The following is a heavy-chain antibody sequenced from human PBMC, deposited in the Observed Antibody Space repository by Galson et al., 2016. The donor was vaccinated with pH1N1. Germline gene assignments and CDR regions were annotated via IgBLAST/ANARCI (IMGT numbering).Heavy chain of an antibody. Sequence: SVKVSCKAPGDTFSKFGISWVRQAPGQGLEWMGRIIPLYGTTNYAPKFQGRVTITADESTSTAYIGMSSLRSEDTAVYYCARSACINGICHKDYYGMDVWGQGTSVTVSS. V-gene: IGHV1-69*13. CDR1: GDTFSKFG. J-gene: IGHJ6*02. D-gene: IGHD2-8*01. CDR2: IIPLYGTT. CDR3: ARSACINGICHKDYYGMDV.